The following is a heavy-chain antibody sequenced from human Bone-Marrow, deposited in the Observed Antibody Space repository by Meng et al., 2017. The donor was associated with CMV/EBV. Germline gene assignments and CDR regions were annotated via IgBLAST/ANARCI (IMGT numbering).Heavy chain of an antibody. J-gene: IGHJ4*02. D-gene: IGHD4-17*01. CDR3: VKSFGDHGAFDY. Sequence: GESLKISCAASGFTFSDYYMSWIRQAPGKGLEWVSYISSSGSTIYYADSVKGRFTISRDNSKNTLYLEMNSLRAEDTAVYYCVKSFGDHGAFDYWGQGTLVTVSS. CDR1: GFTFSDYY. CDR2: ISSSGSTI. V-gene: IGHV3-11*01.